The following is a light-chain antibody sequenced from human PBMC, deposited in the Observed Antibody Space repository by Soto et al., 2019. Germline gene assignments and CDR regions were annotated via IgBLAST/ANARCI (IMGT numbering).Light chain of an antibody. CDR2: EVS. CDR3: SSYTSDNRDYV. V-gene: IGLV1-40*01. J-gene: IGLJ1*01. CDR1: SSNIGANYD. Sequence: QSVLTQPPPVSGAPGQRVTISRTGSSSNIGANYDVHWYQQRPGTAPKLIIYEVSNRPPGISTRFSGSKSASTATLTISGLQAEDEAHYYCSSYTSDNRDYVFGTGTKVTVL.